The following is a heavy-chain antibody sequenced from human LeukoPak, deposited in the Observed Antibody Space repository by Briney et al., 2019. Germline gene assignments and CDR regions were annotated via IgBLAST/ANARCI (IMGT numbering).Heavy chain of an antibody. D-gene: IGHD2-21*02. CDR1: GFTFGTYA. V-gene: IGHV3-30*18. Sequence: GGSLRLSCAASGFTFGTYAMTWVRQAPGKGLEWVAVISYDGSNKYYADSVKGRFTISRDNSKNTLYLQMNSLRAEDTAVYYCAKDHCGGDCYLFDYWGQGTLVTVSS. CDR2: ISYDGSNK. J-gene: IGHJ4*02. CDR3: AKDHCGGDCYLFDY.